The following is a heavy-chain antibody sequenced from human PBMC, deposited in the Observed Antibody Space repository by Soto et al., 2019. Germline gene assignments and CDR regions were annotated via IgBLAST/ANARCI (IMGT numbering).Heavy chain of an antibody. D-gene: IGHD1-1*01. V-gene: IGHV3-11*01. CDR1: GFTFSYYY. CDR2: ISSSGSTI. Sequence: GGSLILSCAAAGFTFSYYYMSWIRQAPGKGLEWVSYISSSGSTIYYADSVKGRFTISRDNAKNSLYLQMNSLRAEDTAVYYCARVLGSSWNEHWGQGTLVTVSS. CDR3: ARVLGSSWNEH. J-gene: IGHJ4*02.